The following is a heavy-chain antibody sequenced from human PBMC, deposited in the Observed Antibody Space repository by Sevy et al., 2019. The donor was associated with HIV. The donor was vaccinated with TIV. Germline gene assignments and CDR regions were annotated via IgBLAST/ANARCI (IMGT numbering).Heavy chain of an antibody. CDR2: INSDGSDT. CDR1: GFTFSSYW. D-gene: IGHD3-10*01. Sequence: GGSLRLSCAASGFTFSSYWMHWVRQAPGKGLVWVSRINSDGSDTSYADSVKGRFTISRDNAKDTLHLQMTSVRPDDTAVYYCVREAVGYGSVFDDWGQGTLVTVSS. J-gene: IGHJ4*02. CDR3: VREAVGYGSVFDD. V-gene: IGHV3-74*01.